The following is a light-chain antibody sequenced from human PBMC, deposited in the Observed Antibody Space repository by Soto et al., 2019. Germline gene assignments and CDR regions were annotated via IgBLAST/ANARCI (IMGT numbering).Light chain of an antibody. V-gene: IGKV1-39*01. CDR1: QSISTY. CDR3: QESDAFPYT. J-gene: IGKJ4*01. Sequence: DMQITESPSSLSASVGDRVTITCRAGQSISTYLNLYQQKPGKAPNLLIYAASRLQSGVPSRFSGSGSGTDFTLTISSMQPEDFATYYCQESDAFPYTLGGGPKVHI. CDR2: AAS.